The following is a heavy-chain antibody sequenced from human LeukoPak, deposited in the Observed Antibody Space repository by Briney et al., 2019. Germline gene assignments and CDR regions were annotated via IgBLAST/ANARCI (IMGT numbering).Heavy chain of an antibody. D-gene: IGHD1-1*01. J-gene: IGHJ2*01. Sequence: PGGSLRLSCAASGFTFSSYEMNWVRQAPGKGLEGVSYINSSGSTIYYADSVKGRFTIFKDNSKNSLYLQMNRLRAEDKAVYYCAGSDTTGYIPREWEYWYFDLWGRGTLVTVSS. V-gene: IGHV3-48*03. CDR2: INSSGSTI. CDR3: AGSDTTGYIPREWEYWYFDL. CDR1: GFTFSSYE.